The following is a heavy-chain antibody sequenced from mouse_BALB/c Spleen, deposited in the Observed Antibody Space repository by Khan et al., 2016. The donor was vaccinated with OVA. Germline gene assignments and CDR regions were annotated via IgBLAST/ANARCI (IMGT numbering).Heavy chain of an antibody. CDR1: GYTFTSNT. CDR2: INPRSNYT. V-gene: IGHV1-4*01. CDR3: ARRTTGDAMDY. J-gene: IGHJ4*01. Sequence: QVQLQQSGAELSRPGASVKMSCKASGYTFTSNTMHWVKQRPGQGLEWIGYINPRSNYTIYSQKFKDKATLTADISSSTAYMQLSSLTSDDSAVYNCARRTTGDAMDYWGQGTSVTVSA. D-gene: IGHD2-14*01.